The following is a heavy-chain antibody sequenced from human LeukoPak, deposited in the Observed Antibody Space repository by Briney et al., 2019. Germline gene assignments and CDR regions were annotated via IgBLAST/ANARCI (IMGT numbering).Heavy chain of an antibody. CDR2: IKQDGSEK. J-gene: IGHJ1*01. Sequence: GGSLRLSXAASGFTFSSYWMSWVRQAPGKGLEWVANIKQDGSEKYYVDSVKGRFTISRDNAKNSLYLQMNSLRAEDTAVYYCARGPVYSSSWFEYFQHWGQGTLVTVSS. CDR1: GFTFSSYW. D-gene: IGHD6-13*01. CDR3: ARGPVYSSSWFEYFQH. V-gene: IGHV3-7*01.